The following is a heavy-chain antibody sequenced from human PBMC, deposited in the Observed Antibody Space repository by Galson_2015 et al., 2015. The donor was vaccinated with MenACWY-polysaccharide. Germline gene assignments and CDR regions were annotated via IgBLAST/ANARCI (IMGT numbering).Heavy chain of an antibody. J-gene: IGHJ4*02. V-gene: IGHV3-74*01. CDR2: TNSDGRST. Sequence: ASGFTFSSSWMHWVRQAPGMGLVWVSRTNSDGRSTSYADSVTGRFTISRDNAKNTLYLQMNSLRAEDTAVYYCGRAPTKGEFPFSGWYIDYWGQGNLVTVSS. CDR3: GRAPTKGEFPFSGWYIDY. D-gene: IGHD3-16*01. CDR1: GFTFSSSW.